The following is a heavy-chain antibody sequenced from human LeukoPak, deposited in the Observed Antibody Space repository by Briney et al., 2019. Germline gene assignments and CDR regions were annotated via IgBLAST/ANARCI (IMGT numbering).Heavy chain of an antibody. CDR3: ARHYGP. CDR1: GFTVSSNH. D-gene: IGHD3-10*01. Sequence: GSLRLSCAVSGFTVSSNHMSWVRQAPGKGLEWIGSIYYSGSTYYNPSLKSRVTISVDTSKNQFSLKLNSVTATDTAVYYCARHYGPWGQGTLVTVSS. CDR2: IYYSGST. J-gene: IGHJ4*02. V-gene: IGHV4-39*01.